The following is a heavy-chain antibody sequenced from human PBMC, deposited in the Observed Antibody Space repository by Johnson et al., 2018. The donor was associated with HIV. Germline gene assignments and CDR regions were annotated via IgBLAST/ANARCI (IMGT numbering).Heavy chain of an antibody. CDR3: ARAQTYYDFWSGYDAFDI. CDR1: GFTFSNYG. V-gene: IGHV3-30*19. J-gene: IGHJ3*02. Sequence: QVQLVESGGGVVQPGGSLRLSCAASGFTFSNYGMHWVRQAPGKGLEWVAVISYDGSSRYYADSVKGRFTISRDNSKNTLFLPMNSRRVEDTAVYYGARAQTYYDFWSGYDAFDIWGQGTMVTVSS. D-gene: IGHD3-3*01. CDR2: ISYDGSSR.